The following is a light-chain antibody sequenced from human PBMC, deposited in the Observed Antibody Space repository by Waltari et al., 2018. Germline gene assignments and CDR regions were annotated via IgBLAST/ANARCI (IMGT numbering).Light chain of an antibody. J-gene: IGKJ5*01. CDR3: ETYVSALIT. Sequence: ILLPHSPGTLSLSPSETSTLSSTASQSVISSYLAWYQQQPGHAPSRLICSASSRASGTADMIIGRVQGTDLALNISRLEPEDFVVYDCETYVSALITFGQGTRVEI. CDR2: SAS. V-gene: IGKV3-20*01. CDR1: QSVISSY.